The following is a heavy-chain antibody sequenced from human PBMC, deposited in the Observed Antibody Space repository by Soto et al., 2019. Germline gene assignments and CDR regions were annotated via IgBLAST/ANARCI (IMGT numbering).Heavy chain of an antibody. CDR3: AKYLIANNGVWEPFDM. Sequence: EVQLLESGGGLVQPGGSLRLSCAASGFNFPAYAMNWVRQAPGKGLQWVSGLVGSGADINYADYVRGRFTVSRDNSRNTQYLQMNSLRDEDTAVYYCAKYLIANNGVWEPFDMWGRGTKVTVSS. CDR2: LVGSGADI. CDR1: GFNFPAYA. D-gene: IGHD2-8*01. V-gene: IGHV3-23*01. J-gene: IGHJ3*02.